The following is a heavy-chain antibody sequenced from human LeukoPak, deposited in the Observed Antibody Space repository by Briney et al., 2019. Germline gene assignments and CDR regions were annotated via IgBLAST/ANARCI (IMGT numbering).Heavy chain of an antibody. V-gene: IGHV1-2*02. Sequence: ASVTVSCKASGFAFIGYYIHWVRQAPGQGLEWMGWIRPASGDTKYAQRFQDRVTMTRDTSISTAYMELSSLTSDDTSVYYCARDNSGWYEFDPWGQGTLVTVSS. CDR2: IRPASGDT. D-gene: IGHD6-19*01. CDR3: ARDNSGWYEFDP. J-gene: IGHJ5*02. CDR1: GFAFIGYY.